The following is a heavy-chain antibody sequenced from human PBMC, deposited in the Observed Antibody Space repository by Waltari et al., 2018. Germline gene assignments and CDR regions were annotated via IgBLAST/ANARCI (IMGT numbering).Heavy chain of an antibody. CDR2: ILPNIGKT. V-gene: IGHV1-69*11. D-gene: IGHD2-15*01. CDR3: AREGYCSGGSCFTVINYYYYGMDV. J-gene: IGHJ6*02. CDR1: GGTFSSYA. Sequence: QVQLVQSGAEVKKPGSSVKVSCKASGGTFSSYAISWVRQAPGQGLEWMGRILPNIGKTNNAKKFQGRVTITADESTSTAYMELSSLRSEDTAVYYCAREGYCSGGSCFTVINYYYYGMDVWGQGTTVTVSS.